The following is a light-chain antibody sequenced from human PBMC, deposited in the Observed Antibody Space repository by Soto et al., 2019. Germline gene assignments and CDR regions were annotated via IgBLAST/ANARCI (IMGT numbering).Light chain of an antibody. J-gene: IGKJ2*01. CDR3: QQYDKWPYT. CDR2: GAS. V-gene: IGKV3-20*01. Sequence: EIVLTQSPGTLSLSPGERATLSCRASQSVSSSYLAWYQQKPGQAPRLLIYGASSRATGIPDRFSGSESGTEFSLTISSLQSEDFALYYCQQYDKWPYTFGQGTKVDIK. CDR1: QSVSSSY.